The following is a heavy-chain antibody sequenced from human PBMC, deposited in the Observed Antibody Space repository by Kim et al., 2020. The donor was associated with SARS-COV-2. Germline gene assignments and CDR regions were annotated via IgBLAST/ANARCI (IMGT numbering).Heavy chain of an antibody. CDR3: ARTAGYGNWFDS. D-gene: IGHD5-12*01. CDR2: INTDSGDP. Sequence: ASVKVSCKASGYSFTSYAMNWVRQAPGQGLEWMGWINTDSGDPTYSQGFTGRVVFSLGTSVSTAYLELRSLSADDTAVYFCARTAGYGNWFDSWGQGTLVTVSA. V-gene: IGHV7-4-1*02. J-gene: IGHJ5*01. CDR1: GYSFTSYA.